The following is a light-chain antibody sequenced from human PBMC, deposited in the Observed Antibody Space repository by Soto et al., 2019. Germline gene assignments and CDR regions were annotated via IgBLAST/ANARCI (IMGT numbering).Light chain of an antibody. V-gene: IGKV3-20*01. Sequence: VLTQSPGALSLSPGKRATLSCRASQNVSSNSLAWYQHKPGQSPRLFIYGASSRAAGIPDRISGSGSGTDFTLTIGRLEPEDFAIYYCQQYGSSPLTFGGGTKVEFK. CDR1: QNVSSNS. CDR2: GAS. CDR3: QQYGSSPLT. J-gene: IGKJ4*01.